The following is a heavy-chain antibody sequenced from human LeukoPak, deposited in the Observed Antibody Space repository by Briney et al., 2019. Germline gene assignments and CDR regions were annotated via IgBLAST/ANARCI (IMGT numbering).Heavy chain of an antibody. Sequence: GGSLRLSCTASGFPFSDYSMNWVRQAPGKGLEWISYIGISSGNTKYADSVKGRFTISADNARNSLYLQMNSLRVEDTAVYYCARDHNYAFDDWGQGTLVSVSS. CDR1: GFPFSDYS. CDR3: ARDHNYAFDD. V-gene: IGHV3-48*04. D-gene: IGHD1-1*01. CDR2: IGISSGNT. J-gene: IGHJ4*02.